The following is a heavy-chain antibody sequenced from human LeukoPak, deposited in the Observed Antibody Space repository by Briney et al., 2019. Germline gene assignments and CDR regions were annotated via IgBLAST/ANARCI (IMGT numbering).Heavy chain of an antibody. CDR3: AIDRVAARERSDY. CDR2: IIPIFGTA. Sequence: SVTVSCKASGGTFSSYAISWVRQAPRQGLEWMGGIIPIFGTANYAQKFQGRVTITTDESTSTAYMELSSLRSEDTAVYYCAIDRVAARERSDYWGQGTLVTVSS. D-gene: IGHD6-13*01. J-gene: IGHJ4*02. CDR1: GGTFSSYA. V-gene: IGHV1-69*05.